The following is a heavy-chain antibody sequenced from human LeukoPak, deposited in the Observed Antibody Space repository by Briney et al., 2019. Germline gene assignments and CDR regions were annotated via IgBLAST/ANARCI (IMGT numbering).Heavy chain of an antibody. CDR3: ARDGYSGYGYYFDY. J-gene: IGHJ4*02. V-gene: IGHV3-23*01. CDR1: GFTFNIYA. CDR2: IGDSGGYT. D-gene: IGHD5-12*01. Sequence: GGSLRLSCAASGFTFNIYAMNWVRQAPGKGLEWVSGIGDSGGYTYYADSVKGRFTISRDNSKNTVYLQMKSLRAEDTAVYYCARDGYSGYGYYFDYWGQGTLVTVSS.